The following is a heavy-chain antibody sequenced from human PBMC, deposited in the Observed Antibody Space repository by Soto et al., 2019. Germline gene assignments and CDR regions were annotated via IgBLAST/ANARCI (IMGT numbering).Heavy chain of an antibody. CDR1: GGSISSYY. Sequence: SETLSLTCTVSGGSISSYYWSWIRQPPGKGLEWIGYIYYSGSTNYNPSLKSRVTISVDTSKNQFSLKLSSVTAADTAVYYCARSADSFSGSYYSLGGQGTLVTVSS. V-gene: IGHV4-59*01. D-gene: IGHD1-26*01. CDR2: IYYSGST. CDR3: ARSADSFSGSYYSL. J-gene: IGHJ4*02.